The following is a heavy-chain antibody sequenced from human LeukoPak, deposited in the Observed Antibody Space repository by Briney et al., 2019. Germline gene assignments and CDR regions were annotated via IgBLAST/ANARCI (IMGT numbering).Heavy chain of an antibody. Sequence: SETLSLTCAVYGGSFSGYYWSWIRQPPGKGLEWIGEINHGGSTNYNPSLKSRVTISVDTSKNQFSLKLSSVTAADTAVYYCARHPGYSSSLDYWGQGTLVTVSS. CDR3: ARHPGYSSSLDY. J-gene: IGHJ4*02. V-gene: IGHV4-34*01. D-gene: IGHD6-13*01. CDR2: INHGGST. CDR1: GGSFSGYY.